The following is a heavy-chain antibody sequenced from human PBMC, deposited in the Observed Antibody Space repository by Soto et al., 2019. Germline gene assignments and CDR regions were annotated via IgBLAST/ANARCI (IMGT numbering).Heavy chain of an antibody. J-gene: IGHJ5*02. CDR1: GFTFSSYA. Sequence: GGSLRLSCAASGFTFSSYAMSWVRQAPGKGLEWVSAISGSGGSTYYADSVKGRFTISRDNSKNTLYLQMNSLRAEDTAVYYYAKDRLRYFDWPSPNWFDPWGQGTLVTVSS. D-gene: IGHD3-9*01. V-gene: IGHV3-23*01. CDR3: AKDRLRYFDWPSPNWFDP. CDR2: ISGSGGST.